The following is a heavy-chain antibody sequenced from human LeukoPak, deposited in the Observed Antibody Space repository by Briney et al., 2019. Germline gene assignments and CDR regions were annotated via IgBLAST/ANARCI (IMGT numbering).Heavy chain of an antibody. J-gene: IGHJ6*02. V-gene: IGHV3-9*01. CDR3: AKDSAVAAIYYYYGMDV. Sequence: GGPLRLSCAASGFTFDDYAMHWVRQAPGKGLEWVSGISWNSGSIGYADSVKGRFTISRDNAKNSLYLQMNSLRAEDTALYYCAKDSAVAAIYYYYGMDVWGQGTTVTVSS. D-gene: IGHD2-15*01. CDR2: ISWNSGSI. CDR1: GFTFDDYA.